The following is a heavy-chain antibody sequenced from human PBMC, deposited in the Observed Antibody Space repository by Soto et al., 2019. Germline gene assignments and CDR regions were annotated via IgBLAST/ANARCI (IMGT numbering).Heavy chain of an antibody. CDR1: GYSFTSYW. J-gene: IGHJ4*02. D-gene: IGHD6-6*01. CDR3: ARHISSSSSPLDY. CDR2: IDPSDSYT. Sequence: VESLKISCKGSGYSFTSYWISWVRQMPGKGLEWMGRIDPSDSYTNYSPSFQGHVTISADKSISTAYLQWSSLKASDTAMYYCARHISSSSSPLDYWGQGTLVTVSS. V-gene: IGHV5-10-1*01.